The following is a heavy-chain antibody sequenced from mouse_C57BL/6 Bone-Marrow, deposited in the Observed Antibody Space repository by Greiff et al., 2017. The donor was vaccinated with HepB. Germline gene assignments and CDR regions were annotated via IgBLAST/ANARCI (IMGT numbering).Heavy chain of an antibody. CDR3: ASADYYYGSPFAY. J-gene: IGHJ3*01. CDR2: IWGVGST. V-gene: IGHV2-6*01. D-gene: IGHD1-1*01. Sequence: VQVVESGPGLVAPSQSLSITCTVSGFSLTSYGVDWVRQSPGKGLEWLGVIWGVGSTNYNSALKSRLSISKDNSKSQVFLKMNSLQTDDTAMYYCASADYYYGSPFAYWGQGTLVTVSA. CDR1: GFSLTSYG.